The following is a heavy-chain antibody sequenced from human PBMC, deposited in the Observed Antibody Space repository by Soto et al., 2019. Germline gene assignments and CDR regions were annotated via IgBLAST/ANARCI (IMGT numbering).Heavy chain of an antibody. Sequence: PGGSLRLSCAASGFTFSSYAMHWVRQALGKGLEWVAVISYDGSNKYYADSVKGRFTISRDNSKNTLYLQMNSLRAEDTAVYYCARDWYSSLYSWFDPWGQGTLVTVSS. CDR1: GFTFSSYA. CDR2: ISYDGSNK. CDR3: ARDWYSSLYSWFDP. D-gene: IGHD6-19*01. J-gene: IGHJ5*02. V-gene: IGHV3-30-3*01.